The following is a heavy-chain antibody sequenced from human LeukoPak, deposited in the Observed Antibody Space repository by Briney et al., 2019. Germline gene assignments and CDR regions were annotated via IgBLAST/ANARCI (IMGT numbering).Heavy chain of an antibody. CDR1: GFTFSDYS. D-gene: IGHD1-26*01. V-gene: IGHV3-21*01. Sequence: GGCLRLSCAASGFTFSDYSMNWVRQAPGTGLEWVSSISSRSAYIHYTDSVKGRFTISRDNAENSLYLQMNNLRADDTAVYYCARDRSGSYPYYFDYWGQGTVVTVSS. J-gene: IGHJ4*02. CDR2: ISSRSAYI. CDR3: ARDRSGSYPYYFDY.